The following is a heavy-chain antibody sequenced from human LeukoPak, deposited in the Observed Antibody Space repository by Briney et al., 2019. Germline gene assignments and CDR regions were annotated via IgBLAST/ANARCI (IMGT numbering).Heavy chain of an antibody. V-gene: IGHV3-74*01. J-gene: IGHJ4*02. D-gene: IGHD2-2*01. CDR3: ARGKSYCSSACVGDY. Sequence: PGGSLRLSCAASGFTFSSYWMHWVRQAPGKGLVWVSRINSDGSSITYADSAKGRFTISRDNAKNTLYLQMNSLRTEDTAVYYCARGKSYCSSACVGDYWGQGTLVTVSS. CDR1: GFTFSSYW. CDR2: INSDGSSI.